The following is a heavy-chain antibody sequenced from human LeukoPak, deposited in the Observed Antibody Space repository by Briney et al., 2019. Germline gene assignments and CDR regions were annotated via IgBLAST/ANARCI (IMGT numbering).Heavy chain of an antibody. CDR3: AKATTIFGVVMAYFDF. V-gene: IGHV3-23*01. J-gene: IGHJ4*01. D-gene: IGHD3-3*01. CDR2: ISGSGGST. Sequence: GGSLRLSCAASGFTFSSYAMSWARQAPGKGLEWVSGISGSGGSTYYADSVKGRFTISRDNSKNTLYLQMNSLRAEDTAAYYYAKATTIFGVVMAYFDFWGKGTLVTVSS. CDR1: GFTFSSYA.